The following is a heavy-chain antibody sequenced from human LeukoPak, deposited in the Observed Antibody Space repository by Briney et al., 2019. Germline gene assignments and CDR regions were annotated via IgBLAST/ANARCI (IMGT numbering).Heavy chain of an antibody. J-gene: IGHJ6*02. CDR3: AKGIVGATLFYYYGMDV. CDR1: GFIFSKAW. D-gene: IGHD1-26*01. Sequence: GGSLRLSCAASGFIFSKAWMSWVRQAPGKGLEWVSAISGSGDNTYYADSVKGRFTISRDNSKNTLYLQMNSLRAEDTAVYYCAKGIVGATLFYYYGMDVWGQGTTVTVSS. V-gene: IGHV3-23*01. CDR2: ISGSGDNT.